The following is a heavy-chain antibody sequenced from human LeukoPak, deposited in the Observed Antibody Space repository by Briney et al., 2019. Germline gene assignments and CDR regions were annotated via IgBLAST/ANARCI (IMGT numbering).Heavy chain of an antibody. J-gene: IGHJ6*02. V-gene: IGHV4-59*01. CDR2: IYDSGST. CDR1: GGSISSYH. Sequence: SETLSLTCTVSGGSISSYHWSWIRQPLGKGLEWIGYIYDSGSTNYNPSLKSRVTISVDTSKNQFSLKLSSVTAADMAVYYCARVGGTNYYYYGMDVWGQGTTVTVSS. D-gene: IGHD3-10*01. CDR3: ARVGGTNYYYYGMDV.